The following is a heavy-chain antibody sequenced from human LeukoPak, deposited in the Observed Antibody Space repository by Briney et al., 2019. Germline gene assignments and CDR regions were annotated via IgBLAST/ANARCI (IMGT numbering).Heavy chain of an antibody. J-gene: IGHJ4*02. CDR2: INHSGST. Sequence: PSETLSLTCAVYGGSFSGYYWSWFRQPPGKGLEWVGEINHSGSTNYNPSLKSRVTISVDTSKNQFSLKLSSVTAADTAVYYCARDRRYCSSTSCSLYYFDYWGQGTLVTVSS. D-gene: IGHD2-2*01. CDR3: ARDRRYCSSTSCSLYYFDY. CDR1: GGSFSGYY. V-gene: IGHV4-34*01.